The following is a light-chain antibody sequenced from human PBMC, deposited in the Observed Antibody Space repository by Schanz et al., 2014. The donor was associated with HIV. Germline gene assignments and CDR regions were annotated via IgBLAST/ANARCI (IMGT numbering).Light chain of an antibody. CDR1: SSNIGINT. CDR2: SNT. CDR3: AAWDDSLNGVV. Sequence: QSVLTQPPSASGPPGQRVTISCSGSSSNIGINTVNWYQQLPGTAPTVLIYSNTERPSGVPDRFSASKSGTSASLAISGLQSEDEADYYCAAWDDSLNGVVFGRGTKLTVL. V-gene: IGLV1-44*01. J-gene: IGLJ2*01.